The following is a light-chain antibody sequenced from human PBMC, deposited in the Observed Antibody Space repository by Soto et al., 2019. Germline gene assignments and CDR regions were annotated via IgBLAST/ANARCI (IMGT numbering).Light chain of an antibody. CDR2: GAS. V-gene: IGKV3-15*01. CDR1: QSVSSN. J-gene: IGKJ5*01. Sequence: EIVMTQSPATLSVSPGERATLSCRASQSVSSNLAWFQQKPGQAPRLLIYGASTRATGIPDRFSGSGSGTEFTLTVSSLQSEDFAVYYCQQYNSWPPITFGQGTRWRL. CDR3: QQYNSWPPIT.